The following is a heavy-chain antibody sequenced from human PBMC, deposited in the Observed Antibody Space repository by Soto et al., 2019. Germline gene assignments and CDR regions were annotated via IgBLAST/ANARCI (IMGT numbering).Heavy chain of an antibody. D-gene: IGHD5-18*01. J-gene: IGHJ4*02. V-gene: IGHV5-51*01. CDR3: AKTDGYEVEY. CDR2: IYPGDSDT. CDR1: GYSFVSYW. Sequence: EFLKIWFKGAGYSFVSYWIAWVRQMPGKGLEWMGSIYPGDSDTTYSPSIQGQVTISADKSSTTVYLQWNTLKASDTAMYYCAKTDGYEVEYWGQGTQVTVSS.